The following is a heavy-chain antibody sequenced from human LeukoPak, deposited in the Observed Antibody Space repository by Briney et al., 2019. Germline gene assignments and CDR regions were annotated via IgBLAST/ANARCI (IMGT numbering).Heavy chain of an antibody. CDR1: GYTFTSYD. Sequence: GASVKVSCKASGYTFTSYDINWVRQAPGQGLEWMGWINTNTGNPTYAQGFTGRFVFSLDTSVSTAYLQISSLKAEDTAVYYCARDAPGKYFVWFDPWGQGTLVTVSS. D-gene: IGHD1-14*01. CDR2: INTNTGNP. CDR3: ARDAPGKYFVWFDP. J-gene: IGHJ5*02. V-gene: IGHV7-4-1*02.